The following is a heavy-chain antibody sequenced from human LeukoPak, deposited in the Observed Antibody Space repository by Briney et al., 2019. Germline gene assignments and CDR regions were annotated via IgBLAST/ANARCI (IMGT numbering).Heavy chain of an antibody. CDR1: GGSIRSY. Sequence: SETLPLTCTVSGGSIRSYWSWIRQPAGKGLEWIGRIYGSGSTDYNPSLKSRVTMSIDTSKNQFSLKLSSVTAADTAVYYCARASSRGATYYYYYYMDVWGKGTTVTISS. CDR3: ARASSRGATYYYYYYMDV. CDR2: IYGSGST. V-gene: IGHV4-4*07. D-gene: IGHD3-10*01. J-gene: IGHJ6*03.